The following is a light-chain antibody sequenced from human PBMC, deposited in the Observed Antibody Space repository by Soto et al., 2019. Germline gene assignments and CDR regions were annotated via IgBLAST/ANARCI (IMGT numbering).Light chain of an antibody. V-gene: IGKV3-20*01. J-gene: IGKJ2*01. Sequence: EVGETQSPATLSGSVGDRGTLTCRASQGVSSSSLACYQQKPGHPPSLLIYDASSTATGISDRLSGSGSGTELSLTISRLEPADYAVYYCLQYDNSPLHTFGQGTKVDIK. CDR3: LQYDNSPLHT. CDR1: QGVSSSS. CDR2: DAS.